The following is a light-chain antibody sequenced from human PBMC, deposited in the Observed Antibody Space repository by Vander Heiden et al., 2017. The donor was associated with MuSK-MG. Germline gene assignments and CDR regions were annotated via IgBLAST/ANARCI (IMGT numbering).Light chain of an antibody. Sequence: QSVLTQPPSVSGDPGQRVTISCTGSSSNIGAGYDVHWYQQLPGTAPKLLIYVNNNRPSGVPDRFSGSKSGTSASLAITGLQVEDEADYYCQSYDSSLSWVFGGGTKLTVL. V-gene: IGLV1-40*01. CDR1: SSNIGAGYD. CDR3: QSYDSSLSWV. J-gene: IGLJ3*02. CDR2: VNN.